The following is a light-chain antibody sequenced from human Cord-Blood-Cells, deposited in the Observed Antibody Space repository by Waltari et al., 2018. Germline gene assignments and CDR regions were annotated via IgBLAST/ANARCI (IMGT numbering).Light chain of an antibody. CDR1: QSVSSY. CDR2: DAS. Sequence: EIVLTQSPATLSLSPGERATLSCRASQSVSSYLAWYQQKPGQAPRLLIYDASNRATGIPARFSGRGSGTDFTLTISSLEPEDLAVYYCQQRSNWITFGQGTRLEIK. V-gene: IGKV3-11*01. CDR3: QQRSNWIT. J-gene: IGKJ5*01.